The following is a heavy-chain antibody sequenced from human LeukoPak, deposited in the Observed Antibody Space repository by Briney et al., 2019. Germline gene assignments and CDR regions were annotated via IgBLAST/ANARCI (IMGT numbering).Heavy chain of an antibody. CDR2: INSDGSST. D-gene: IGHD4/OR15-4a*01. CDR1: GFAFSSYW. Sequence: PGGSLRLSCAASGFAFSSYWMHWVRQAPGKGLVWVSRINSDGSSTSYADSVKGRFTISRDNAKNTLYLQMNSLRAEDTAVYYCARDDAFGANDNWGQGTLVTVSS. CDR3: ARDDAFGANDN. J-gene: IGHJ4*02. V-gene: IGHV3-74*01.